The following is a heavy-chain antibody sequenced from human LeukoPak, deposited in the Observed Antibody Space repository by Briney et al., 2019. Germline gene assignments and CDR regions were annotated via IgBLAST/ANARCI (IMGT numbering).Heavy chain of an antibody. CDR1: GYTFTIYA. CDR2: INTNTGNP. J-gene: IGHJ4*02. V-gene: IGHV7-4-1*02. CDR3: ARDSPGAFDY. Sequence: ASVKVSCKASGYTFTIYAMNWVRQAPGQGLERMGWINTNTGNPTYAQGFTGRFVFSLDTSVSTAYLQISSLKAEDTDVYYCARDSPGAFDYWGQGTLVTVSS.